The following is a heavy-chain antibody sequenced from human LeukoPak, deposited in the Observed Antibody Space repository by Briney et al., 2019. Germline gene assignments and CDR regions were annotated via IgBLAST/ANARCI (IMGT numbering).Heavy chain of an antibody. Sequence: GGSLRLSCAASGFTFSNYWMHWVRQAPGKGLVWVSRINSDGTSTNYADSVKGRFTISRDNAKNTLYLQMNSLRAEDTAVYYCARDPRYNWISGVFDIWGQGTMVTVSS. CDR3: ARDPRYNWISGVFDI. CDR2: INSDGTST. D-gene: IGHD1-20*01. CDR1: GFTFSNYW. J-gene: IGHJ3*02. V-gene: IGHV3-74*01.